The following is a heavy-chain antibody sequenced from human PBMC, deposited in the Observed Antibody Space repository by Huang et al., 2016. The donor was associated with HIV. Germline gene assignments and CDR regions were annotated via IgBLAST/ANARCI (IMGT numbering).Heavy chain of an antibody. J-gene: IGHJ3*02. D-gene: IGHD2-8*02. CDR2: INKDGSIT. Sequence: EVQLVESGGGLVQPGGSLRLSCAASGFTFSSYWMHWVRQAPGKGLVVCSRINKDGSITTYADSVKGRITISRDNARNTMYLQMTTLSAGDTAVYYCARHRSSGGVEEAFDIWGPGTLVTVAS. V-gene: IGHV3-74*03. CDR3: ARHRSSGGVEEAFDI. CDR1: GFTFSSYW.